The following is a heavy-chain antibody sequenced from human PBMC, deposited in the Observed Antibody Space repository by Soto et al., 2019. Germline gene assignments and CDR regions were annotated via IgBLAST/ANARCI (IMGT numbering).Heavy chain of an antibody. J-gene: IGHJ3*02. D-gene: IGHD3-16*01. Sequence: QVQLMESGGGVVQPGTSLTLSCAASGFTFSNYAMHWVRQAPGKGLEWVAAMSFDGTRYYADSVKGRSTISRDSARNTVFLQTSGLRVDDTALYYCTRGRPLPSMNTGDEPLDIWGQGTMVNVSS. CDR1: GFTFSNYA. CDR3: TRGRPLPSMNTGDEPLDI. CDR2: MSFDGTR. V-gene: IGHV3-30*03.